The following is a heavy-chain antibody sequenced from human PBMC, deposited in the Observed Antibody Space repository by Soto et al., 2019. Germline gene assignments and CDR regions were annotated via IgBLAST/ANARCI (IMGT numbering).Heavy chain of an antibody. Sequence: ASVKVSCKASGYTFTSYAMHWVRQAPGQRLDWMGWINAGNGNTKYSQKFQGRVTITRDTSASTAYMELSSLRSEDTAVYYCARGEGYCSSTSCYNWFDPWGQGTLVTVSS. CDR2: INAGNGNT. CDR3: ARGEGYCSSTSCYNWFDP. V-gene: IGHV1-3*01. J-gene: IGHJ5*02. CDR1: GYTFTSYA. D-gene: IGHD2-2*01.